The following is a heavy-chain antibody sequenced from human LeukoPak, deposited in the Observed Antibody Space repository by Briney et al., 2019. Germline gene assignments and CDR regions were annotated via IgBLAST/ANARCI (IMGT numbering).Heavy chain of an antibody. CDR3: AKDVSSGYYGDYFDY. D-gene: IGHD3-22*01. CDR1: GFTFSSYG. CDR2: ISNDGSNK. Sequence: GGSLRLSCAASGFTFSSYGMHWVRQAPGKGLEWVAVISNDGSNKDYADSVKGRFAISRDNSKNTMYVQMDSLRAEDPAVYYCAKDVSSGYYGDYFDYWGQGTLVTVSS. V-gene: IGHV3-30*18. J-gene: IGHJ4*02.